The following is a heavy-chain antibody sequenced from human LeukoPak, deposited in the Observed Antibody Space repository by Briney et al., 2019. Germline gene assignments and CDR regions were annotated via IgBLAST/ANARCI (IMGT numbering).Heavy chain of an antibody. CDR3: ASEALCSPPACRYYYGMDV. CDR1: GGTFSSYA. Sequence: SVKVSCKASGGTFSSYAISWVRQAPGQGLEWMGGIIPIFGTANYAQKFQGRVTITADESTSTAYMELRSLRSDDTAVYYCASEALCSPPACRYYYGMDVWGQGTTVTVSS. D-gene: IGHD2-15*01. CDR2: IIPIFGTA. J-gene: IGHJ6*02. V-gene: IGHV1-69*13.